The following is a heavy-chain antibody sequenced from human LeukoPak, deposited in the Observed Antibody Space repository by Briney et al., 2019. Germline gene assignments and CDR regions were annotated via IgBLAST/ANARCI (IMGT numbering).Heavy chain of an antibody. Sequence: SETLSLTCTVSGYSISSGYYWGWIRQPPGKGLEWIGRIYRSGSTYYNPSLNSRVTISVDRSKNQFSLNLSSVTAADTAVYYCARYSSSGAFDIWGQGTMVTVSS. V-gene: IGHV4-38-2*02. CDR2: IYRSGST. CDR3: ARYSSSGAFDI. D-gene: IGHD6-6*01. J-gene: IGHJ3*02. CDR1: GYSISSGYY.